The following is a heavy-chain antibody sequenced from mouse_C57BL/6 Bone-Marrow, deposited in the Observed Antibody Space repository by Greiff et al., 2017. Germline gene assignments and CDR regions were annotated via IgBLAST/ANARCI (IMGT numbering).Heavy chain of an antibody. J-gene: IGHJ1*03. CDR3: TTPHYYGSSWYFDV. V-gene: IGHV14-4*01. Sequence: VQLQQSGAELVRPGASVKLSCTASGFNIKDDYMHWVKQRPEQGLEWIGWLDPENGDTESASKFQGKATITADTSSNTAYLQLSSLTSEDTAVYYCTTPHYYGSSWYFDVWGTGTTVTVSS. CDR1: GFNIKDDY. CDR2: LDPENGDT. D-gene: IGHD1-1*01.